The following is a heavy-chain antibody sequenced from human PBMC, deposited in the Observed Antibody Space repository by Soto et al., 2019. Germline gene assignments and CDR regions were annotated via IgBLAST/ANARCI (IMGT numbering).Heavy chain of an antibody. Sequence: GGSLKLCCGGSGFIFKNGWMIWVRQAPGKGLEWVASVKSSVDGRTTDYAAPVQGRFSITRDDSRDTLYLQMNSLKTEDTAVYYRTTDGGITVSPLFDFWGQGTMVTVSS. D-gene: IGHD1-20*01. J-gene: IGHJ4*02. V-gene: IGHV3-15*01. CDR2: VKSSVDGRTT. CDR1: GFIFKNGW. CDR3: TTDGGITVSPLFDF.